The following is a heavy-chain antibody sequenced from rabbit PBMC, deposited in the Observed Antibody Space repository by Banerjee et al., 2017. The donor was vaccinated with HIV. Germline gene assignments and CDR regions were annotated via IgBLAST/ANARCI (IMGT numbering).Heavy chain of an antibody. D-gene: IGHD6-1*01. J-gene: IGHJ3*01. Sequence: QSLEESGGDLVKPGASLTLTCTASGFSFSSSYHMCWVRQAPGKGLELIGCIYTGSSDTTWYASWAKGRFTISKTSSTTVTLQMTSLTAADTATYFCATDGAGVAGYGSISRLDLWGPGTLVTVS. CDR3: ATDGAGVAGYGSISRLDL. CDR2: IYTGSSDTT. V-gene: IGHV1S40*01. CDR1: GFSFSSSYH.